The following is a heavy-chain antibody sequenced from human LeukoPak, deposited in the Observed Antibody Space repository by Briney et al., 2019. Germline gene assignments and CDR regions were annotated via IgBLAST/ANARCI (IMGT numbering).Heavy chain of an antibody. V-gene: IGHV3-21*01. J-gene: IGHJ3*02. CDR1: GFTFSTYS. CDR3: AIDEGLLAVAGFWVSAFDI. CDR2: ITGSSSYI. Sequence: GGSLRLSCAASGFTFSTYSMNWVRQAPGKGLEWVSSITGSSSYIYYADSEKGRFTISRDNANNSLYLQMNSLRAEDTAVYYCAIDEGLLAVAGFWVSAFDIWGQGTMVTVSS. D-gene: IGHD6-19*01.